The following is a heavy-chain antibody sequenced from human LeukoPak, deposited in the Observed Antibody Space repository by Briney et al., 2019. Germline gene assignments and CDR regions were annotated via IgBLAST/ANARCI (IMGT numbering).Heavy chain of an antibody. Sequence: GGSLRLSCAASGFTFSGSAMHWVRQASGKGLEWVGRIRSKANSYATAYAASVKGRFTISRDDSKNTAYLQMNSLKTEDTAVYYCTRHGSSLGFDPWGQGTLVTVSS. D-gene: IGHD6-6*01. CDR2: IRSKANSYAT. CDR3: TRHGSSLGFDP. J-gene: IGHJ5*02. CDR1: GFTFSGSA. V-gene: IGHV3-73*01.